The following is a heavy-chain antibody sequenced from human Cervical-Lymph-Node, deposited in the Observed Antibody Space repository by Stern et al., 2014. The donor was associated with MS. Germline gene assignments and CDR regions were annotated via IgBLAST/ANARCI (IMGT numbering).Heavy chain of an antibody. CDR3: ARGHIPYAYNYLFDY. CDR1: GFTFSSYG. Sequence: VQLVESGGGVVQPGTSLRLSCAASGFTFSSYGMPWARQAPGKGLEWVSLAWYDGSTAYYTNSVKGRFTISRDNSKNTLSLQMNSLTAEDTAVYYCARGHIPYAYNYLFDYWGQGTLVTVSS. V-gene: IGHV3-33*01. CDR2: AWYDGSTA. D-gene: IGHD5-24*01. J-gene: IGHJ4*02.